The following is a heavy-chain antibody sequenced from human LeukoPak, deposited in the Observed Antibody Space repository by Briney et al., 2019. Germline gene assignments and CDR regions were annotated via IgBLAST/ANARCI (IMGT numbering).Heavy chain of an antibody. CDR2: ISYDGSNK. V-gene: IGHV3-30*03. D-gene: IGHD6-13*01. Sequence: PGGSLRLSCAASGFTFSSYGMHWVRQAPGKGLEWVAVISYDGSNKYYADSVKGRFTISRDNSKNTLYLQMNSLRAEDTAVYYCAIIAAVRGFDYWGQGTLVTVSS. CDR1: GFTFSSYG. CDR3: AIIAAVRGFDY. J-gene: IGHJ4*02.